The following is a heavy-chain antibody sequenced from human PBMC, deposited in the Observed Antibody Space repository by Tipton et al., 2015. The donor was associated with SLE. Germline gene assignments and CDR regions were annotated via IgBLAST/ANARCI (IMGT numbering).Heavy chain of an antibody. CDR3: ARGCSSSTCEPFYFFGMDV. J-gene: IGHJ6*02. CDR2: IYYSGTT. D-gene: IGHD2-2*01. Sequence: TLSLTCSVSGGSISHFYWSWIRRPPGKGLEWIAYIYYSGTTNYNPPLKSRVSISVDTSKNHFSLNLYSVTAADTAVYYCARGCSSSTCEPFYFFGMDVWSQGTTVTVSS. CDR1: GGSISHFY. V-gene: IGHV4-59*01.